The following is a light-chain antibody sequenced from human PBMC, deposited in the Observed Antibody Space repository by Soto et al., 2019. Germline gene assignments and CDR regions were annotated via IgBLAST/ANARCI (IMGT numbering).Light chain of an antibody. CDR3: QQYGGSPRT. V-gene: IGKV3-20*01. Sequence: ESVLTPSRATLSLSTGERAPHSFGASQSISSSFLAWYQQKPGQAPRLLIYGASSRATGIPDRFSGSGSGTDFTLTIARLEPEDFAVYYCQQYGGSPRTFGQGTRLEIK. J-gene: IGKJ5*01. CDR2: GAS. CDR1: QSISSSF.